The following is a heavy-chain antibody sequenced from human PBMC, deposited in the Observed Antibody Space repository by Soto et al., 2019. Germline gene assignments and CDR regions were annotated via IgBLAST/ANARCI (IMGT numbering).Heavy chain of an antibody. CDR3: AKQPRGYRWFDP. D-gene: IGHD3-10*01. Sequence: ASETLSLTCTVSGGSVSSGSYYWSWIRQPPGKGLEWIGYIYYSGSTNYNPSLKSRVTISVDTSKNQFSLKLSSVTAADTAVYYCAKQPRGYRWFDPWGQGTLVTASS. J-gene: IGHJ5*02. CDR1: GGSVSSGSYY. V-gene: IGHV4-61*01. CDR2: IYYSGST.